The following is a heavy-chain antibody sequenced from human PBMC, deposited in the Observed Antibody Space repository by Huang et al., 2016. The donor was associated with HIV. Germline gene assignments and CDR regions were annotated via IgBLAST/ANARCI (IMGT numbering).Heavy chain of an antibody. CDR2: INYSGTT. J-gene: IGHJ4*02. V-gene: IGHV4-34*02. D-gene: IGHD6-25*01. Sequence: QVQLQQWGAGLLRPSETLSLTCAVYGGSFSGFYWSWIRQPPGKGVEWIGEINYSGTTSYKPSLKSRVNMSGDTSKSQFSLKLSSVTAADTAVYYCARGMAATRDFDYWGQGILVTVSS. CDR1: GGSFSGFY. CDR3: ARGMAATRDFDY.